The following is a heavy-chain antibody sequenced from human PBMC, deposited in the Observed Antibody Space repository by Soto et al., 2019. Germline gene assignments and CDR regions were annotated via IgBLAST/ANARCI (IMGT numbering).Heavy chain of an antibody. V-gene: IGHV2-70*01. D-gene: IGHD6-19*01. J-gene: IGHJ4*02. CDR2: IDWDDYK. Sequence: SGPTLVNPTQTLTLTCTFSGFSLSTSGMCVSWNRQPPGKALEWLALIDWDDYKYYSTSLKTRLTISKDTSKNQVVLTMTNMDPVDTATYYCARTPSYSSGWYPYDYWGQGTLVTVSS. CDR1: GFSLSTSGMC. CDR3: ARTPSYSSGWYPYDY.